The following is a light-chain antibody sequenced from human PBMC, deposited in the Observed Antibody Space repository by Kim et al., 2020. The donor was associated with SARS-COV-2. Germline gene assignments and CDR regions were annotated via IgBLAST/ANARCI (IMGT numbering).Light chain of an antibody. Sequence: VKLTCTLSSGHSSYAIAWHQQQPEKGPRYLMKLNSDGSHSKVDGIPDRFSGSSSGAERYLTISSLQSEDEADYYCQTWGTGIPWVFGGGTQLTVL. CDR2: LNSDGSH. J-gene: IGLJ3*02. CDR3: QTWGTGIPWV. V-gene: IGLV4-69*01. CDR1: SGHSSYA.